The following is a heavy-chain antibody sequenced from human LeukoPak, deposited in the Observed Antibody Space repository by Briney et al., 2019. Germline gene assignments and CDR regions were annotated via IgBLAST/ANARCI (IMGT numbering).Heavy chain of an antibody. Sequence: PSETLSLTCTVSGGSISSSSYYWGWIRQPPGKGLEWIGSIYYSGSTYYTPSLKSRVTISIDTSKNQFSLKLSSVTAADTAVYYCARQDTTSYYDSSGYYPFDYWGQGTLVTVSS. CDR2: IYYSGST. CDR3: ARQDTTSYYDSSGYYPFDY. D-gene: IGHD3-22*01. CDR1: GGSISSSSYY. J-gene: IGHJ4*02. V-gene: IGHV4-39*01.